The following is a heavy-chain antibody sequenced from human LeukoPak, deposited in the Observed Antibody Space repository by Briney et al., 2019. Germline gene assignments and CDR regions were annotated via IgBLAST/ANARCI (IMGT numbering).Heavy chain of an antibody. Sequence: PGGSLRLSCAASGFTFDDYAMHWVRQAPGKGLEWVSLISWDGGGTYYADSVKGRFTISRDNSKNSLYLQMNSLRAEDTALYYCAKDKGSGRGGYFDYWGQGTLVTVSS. CDR3: AKDKGSGRGGYFDY. J-gene: IGHJ4*02. V-gene: IGHV3-43D*03. CDR1: GFTFDDYA. D-gene: IGHD6-19*01. CDR2: ISWDGGGT.